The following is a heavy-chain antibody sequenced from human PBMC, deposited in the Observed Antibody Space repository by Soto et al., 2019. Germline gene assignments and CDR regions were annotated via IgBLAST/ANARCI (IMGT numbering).Heavy chain of an antibody. D-gene: IGHD2-15*01. V-gene: IGHV3-21*01. CDR2: ISSSSSYI. CDR1: GFTFSSYS. Sequence: SLRLSCAASGFTFSSYSMNWVRQAPGKGLEWVSSISSSSSYISYADSVKGRFTISRDNAKNSLYLQMNSLRDEDTAVYYCSRLRYYGMDVWGQGTTVTVSS. CDR3: SRLRYYGMDV. J-gene: IGHJ6*02.